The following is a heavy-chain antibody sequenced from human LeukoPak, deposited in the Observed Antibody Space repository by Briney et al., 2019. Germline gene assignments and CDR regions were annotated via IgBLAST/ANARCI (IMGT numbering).Heavy chain of an antibody. V-gene: IGHV3-30*04. Sequence: PGGSLRLSCAASGFTFSSYAMHWVRQAPGKGLEWVAVISYDGSNKYYADSVKGRFTISRDNSKNTLYLQMNSLRAEDTAVYYCARDEAVAFDAFDIWGQGTMVTVSS. D-gene: IGHD6-19*01. CDR2: ISYDGSNK. CDR1: GFTFSSYA. J-gene: IGHJ3*02. CDR3: ARDEAVAFDAFDI.